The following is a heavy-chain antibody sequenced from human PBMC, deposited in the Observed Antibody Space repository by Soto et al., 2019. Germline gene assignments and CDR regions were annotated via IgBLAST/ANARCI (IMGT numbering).Heavy chain of an antibody. CDR2: INGDGTTT. J-gene: IGHJ4*02. CDR1: GFTFNDYW. CDR3: ARGLYHKYCQDY. V-gene: IGHV3-74*01. Sequence: EVQLVESGGGLVQTGGSLRLSCAASGFTFNDYWVHWVRQAPGKGLVWVSRINGDGTTTNYADSVKGRFTISRDNAQNTLYLQLNSLRDDDTAVYYCARGLYHKYCQDYWGQGTLVTVSS. D-gene: IGHD2-21*02.